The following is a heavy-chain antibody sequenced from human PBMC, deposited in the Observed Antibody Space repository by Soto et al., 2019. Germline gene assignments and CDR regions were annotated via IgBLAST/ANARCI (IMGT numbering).Heavy chain of an antibody. Sequence: EVQLLESGGGLVQPGGSLRLSCAASGFTFSSYAMNWVRQAPGKGLEWVSVISGSDGSTYYADSVKGRFTISRDNSRNTLNLQMNSLGAEETAVYYCATRSSSWYFDYWGQGTLVTVSS. CDR2: ISGSDGST. J-gene: IGHJ4*02. V-gene: IGHV3-23*01. D-gene: IGHD6-13*01. CDR3: ATRSSSWYFDY. CDR1: GFTFSSYA.